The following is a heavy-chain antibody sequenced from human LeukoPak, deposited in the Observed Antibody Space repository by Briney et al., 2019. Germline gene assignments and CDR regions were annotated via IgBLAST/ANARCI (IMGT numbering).Heavy chain of an antibody. D-gene: IGHD6-19*01. J-gene: IGHJ4*02. Sequence: PGGSLRLSCAASGFSFSSTSMHWVRQAPGKGLEWVAVISSTGNIKNFADSVKGRFTISRDNSKNTLYLQMNTLRAEDTSFYYCAKDKSHWLFDYLGRGSLVAVSS. V-gene: IGHV3-30-3*01. CDR1: GFSFSSTS. CDR3: AKDKSHWLFDY. CDR2: ISSTGNIK.